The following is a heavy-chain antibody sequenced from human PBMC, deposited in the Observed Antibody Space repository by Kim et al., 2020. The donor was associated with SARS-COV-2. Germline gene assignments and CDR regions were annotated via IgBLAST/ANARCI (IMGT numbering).Heavy chain of an antibody. V-gene: IGHV4-39*01. D-gene: IGHD3-22*01. CDR2: IYYSGST. CDR1: GGSISSSSYY. Sequence: SETLSLTCTVSGGSISSSSYYWGWIRQPPGKGLEWIGSIYYSGSTYYNPSLKSRVTISVDTSKNQFSLKLSSVTAADSAVYYCASRLYYYDSSGYYFDYWGQGTLVSVSS. J-gene: IGHJ4*02. CDR3: ASRLYYYDSSGYYFDY.